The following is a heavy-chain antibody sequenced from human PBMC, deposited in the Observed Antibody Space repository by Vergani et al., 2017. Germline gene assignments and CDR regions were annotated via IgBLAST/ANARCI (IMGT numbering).Heavy chain of an antibody. J-gene: IGHJ6*02. CDR2: IKSTFDRGTT. D-gene: IGHD2-21*01. Sequence: EVQLLESGGGLVQPGGSLRLSCVASGFSFRNAWMNWVRRTPGKGLEWVGRIKSTFDRGTTDYAAAVQGRFTISRDDSKNTLFLQMNGLKTEDIGVYYCTTDXRYCGDGSCYWLRDHHYYGMDVWGQGTTVTVSS. CDR3: TTDXRYCGDGSCYWLRDHHYYGMDV. CDR1: GFSFRNAW. V-gene: IGHV3-15*07.